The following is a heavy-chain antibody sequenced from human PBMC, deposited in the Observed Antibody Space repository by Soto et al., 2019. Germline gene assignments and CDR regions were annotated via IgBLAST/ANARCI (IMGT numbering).Heavy chain of an antibody. CDR3: ARGTYGSGSYYIGDAFDM. D-gene: IGHD3-10*01. Sequence: GGSLRLSCAVSGFTVSYNYMNWVRQAPGKGLEWVSVIYRGGDTFYADSVKGRFTISRDNSKNTLYLQMNSLRAEDTAVYYCARGTYGSGSYYIGDAFDMWGQGTMVT. CDR1: GFTVSYNY. CDR2: IYRGGDT. J-gene: IGHJ3*02. V-gene: IGHV3-53*01.